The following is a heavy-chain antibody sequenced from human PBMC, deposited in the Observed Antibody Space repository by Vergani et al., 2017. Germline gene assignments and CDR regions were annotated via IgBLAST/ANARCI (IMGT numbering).Heavy chain of an antibody. CDR3: ARIGSSGYYYG. CDR2: ISGSGGST. CDR1: GFTFSSYA. V-gene: IGHV3-23*01. J-gene: IGHJ4*02. D-gene: IGHD3-22*01. Sequence: EVQLLESGGGLVQPGGSLRLSCAASGFTFSSYAMSWVRQAPGKGLEWVSAISGSGGSTYYADSVKGRFTISRDNAKNSLYLQMNSLRAEDTAVYYCARIGSSGYYYGWGQGTLVTVSS.